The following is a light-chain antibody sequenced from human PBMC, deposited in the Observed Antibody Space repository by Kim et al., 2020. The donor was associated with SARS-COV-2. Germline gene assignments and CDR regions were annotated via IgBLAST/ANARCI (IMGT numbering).Light chain of an antibody. V-gene: IGLV1-44*01. CDR3: AAWDDSLKGRV. CDR1: RSNIGSNT. Sequence: GQRVTISCSGSRSNIGSNTVNWYQQLPGTAPKLLIYSNDQRPSGVPDRFSGSKSGTSASLAIGGLQSEDEADYYCAAWDDSLKGRVFGGGTQLTVL. CDR2: SND. J-gene: IGLJ3*02.